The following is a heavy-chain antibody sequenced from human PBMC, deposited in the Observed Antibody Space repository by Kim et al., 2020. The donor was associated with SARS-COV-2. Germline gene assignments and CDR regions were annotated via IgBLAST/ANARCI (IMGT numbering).Heavy chain of an antibody. V-gene: IGHV5-10-1*01. CDR2: IDPSDSYT. D-gene: IGHD6-13*01. CDR3: ARHLSGTSSSWYYDY. J-gene: IGHJ4*02. CDR1: GYSFTSYW. Sequence: GESLKISRKGSGYSFTSYWISWVRQMPGKGLEWMGRIDPSDSYTNYSPSFQGHVTISADKSISTAYLQWSSLKASDTAMYYCARHLSGTSSSWYYDYWGQGTLVTVSS.